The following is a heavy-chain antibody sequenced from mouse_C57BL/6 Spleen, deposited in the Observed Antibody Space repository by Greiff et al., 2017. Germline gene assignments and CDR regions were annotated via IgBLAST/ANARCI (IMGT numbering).Heavy chain of an antibody. J-gene: IGHJ2*01. CDR2: IRLKSDNYAT. CDR1: GFTFSNYW. Sequence: DVNLQESGGGLVQPGGSMKLSCVASGFTFSNYWMNWVRQSPEQGLEWVAQIRLKSDNYATHYADSVKGRFTISRDDSKSSVYLKMNNLGADDTGIYYCTARYNYFDYWGQGTTVTVSS. CDR3: TARYNYFDY. V-gene: IGHV6-3*01. D-gene: IGHD1-3*01.